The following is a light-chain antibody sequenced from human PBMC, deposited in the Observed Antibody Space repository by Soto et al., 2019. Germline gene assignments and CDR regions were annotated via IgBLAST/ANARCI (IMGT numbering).Light chain of an antibody. CDR1: QSVSISY. Sequence: ELELTQSPGTLSLSPGERATLSCRASQSVSISYLAWYQQKPGQAPSLLIYCASSRATGIPDRFSGSGSGKDFTLTIRSLETEDVVVYYCQQYGSSPYTFSQGTKLVIK. J-gene: IGKJ2*01. CDR2: CAS. CDR3: QQYGSSPYT. V-gene: IGKV3-20*01.